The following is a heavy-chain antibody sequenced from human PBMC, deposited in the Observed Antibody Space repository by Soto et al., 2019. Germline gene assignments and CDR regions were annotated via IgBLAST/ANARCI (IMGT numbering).Heavy chain of an antibody. Sequence: SETLSLTCTVSGGSVSSGSYYWSWIRQPPGKGLEWIGYIYYSGSTNYNPSLKSRVTISVDTSKNQFSLKLSSVTAADTAVYYCARDFSSSSFNYYYGMDVWGQGTTVTVSS. CDR1: GGSVSSGSYY. J-gene: IGHJ6*02. CDR2: IYYSGST. CDR3: ARDFSSSSFNYYYGMDV. D-gene: IGHD6-6*01. V-gene: IGHV4-61*01.